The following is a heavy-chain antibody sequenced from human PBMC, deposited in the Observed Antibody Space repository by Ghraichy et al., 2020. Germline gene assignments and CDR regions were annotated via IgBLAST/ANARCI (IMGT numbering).Heavy chain of an antibody. Sequence: GGSLRLSCAVSGFTVSSNYMSWVRQAPGKGLEWISVLDSGGSAYYADSVKGRFTISTHNSKNTVYLQMNSLRPEDTAVYYCARGDGMTTLFDYWGQGTLVTVSS. CDR3: ARGDGMTTLFDY. V-gene: IGHV3-53*04. CDR2: LDSGGSA. D-gene: IGHD4-11*01. J-gene: IGHJ4*02. CDR1: GFTVSSNY.